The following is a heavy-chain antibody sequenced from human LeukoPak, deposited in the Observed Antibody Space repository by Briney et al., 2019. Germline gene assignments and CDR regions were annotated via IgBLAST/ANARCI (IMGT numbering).Heavy chain of an antibody. V-gene: IGHV3-48*03. Sequence: PGGSLRLSCAASGFTFSSYEMNWVRQAPGKGLEWVSYISSSGSTIYYADSVKGRFTISGDNSKNTLYLQMNSLRPEDTAVYYCASLSFGEYFDYWGQGTLVTVSS. CDR1: GFTFSSYE. D-gene: IGHD3-10*01. CDR3: ASLSFGEYFDY. CDR2: ISSSGSTI. J-gene: IGHJ4*02.